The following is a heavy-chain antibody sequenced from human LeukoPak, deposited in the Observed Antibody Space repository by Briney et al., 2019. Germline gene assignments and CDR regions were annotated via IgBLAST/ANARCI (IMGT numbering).Heavy chain of an antibody. CDR3: ARYPDSSGYYIGY. D-gene: IGHD3-22*01. CDR1: GYSISSGYY. V-gene: IGHV4-38-2*01. Sequence: SETLSLTCAVSGYSISSGYYWGWIRQPPGKGLEWIGSISHSGSTFYNPSLKSRVTISVDTSKNQFSLKLSSVTAADTAVYYCARYPDSSGYYIGYWGQGTLVTVSS. CDR2: ISHSGST. J-gene: IGHJ4*02.